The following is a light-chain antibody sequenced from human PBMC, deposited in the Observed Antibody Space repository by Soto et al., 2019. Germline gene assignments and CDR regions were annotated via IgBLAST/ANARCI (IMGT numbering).Light chain of an antibody. Sequence: EIVVTQSPATLSVSPGERATLSCRASQSVGNKVAWYQHKPGQPPRLIIYDISTRAAGVPARCSGSGYGTDFTLTISSLQSEDFAVYYCQQYNIWRSITFGQGTRLEIK. CDR2: DIS. CDR3: QQYNIWRSIT. CDR1: QSVGNK. V-gene: IGKV3-15*01. J-gene: IGKJ5*01.